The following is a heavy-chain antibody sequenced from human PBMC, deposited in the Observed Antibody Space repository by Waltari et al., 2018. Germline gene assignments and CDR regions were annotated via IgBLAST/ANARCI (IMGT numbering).Heavy chain of an antibody. CDR1: GGSFNDYY. CDR3: ARGDLHYGSSGFFY. V-gene: IGHV4-34*01. D-gene: IGHD3-22*01. Sequence: QVQLHQWGAGLLKPSGTLSTTCGVSGGSFNDYYWTWIRQPPGKGLEWIGEIHHSGTTDYNPSLNSRLTMSVDTSKKQISLKMSSVTAADTAVYYCARGDLHYGSSGFFYWGQGALVTVSS. J-gene: IGHJ4*02. CDR2: IHHSGTT.